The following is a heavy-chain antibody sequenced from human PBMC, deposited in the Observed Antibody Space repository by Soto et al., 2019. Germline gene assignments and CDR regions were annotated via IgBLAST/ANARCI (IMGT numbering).Heavy chain of an antibody. CDR2: ISYDGSKK. CDR3: AKAHQHGGVRYYVPGSTFDY. J-gene: IGHJ4*02. D-gene: IGHD3-10*01. V-gene: IGHV3-30*18. CDR1: GFTFSSYG. Sequence: QVQLVESGGGVVQPGRSLRLSCGASGFTFSSYGMHWVRQAPGKGLEWVAGISYDGSKKYYADSVKGRFTISRDNSNNLLYLQMNSLRAKDTAVYYCAKAHQHGGVRYYVPGSTFDYWGQGTLVTVSS.